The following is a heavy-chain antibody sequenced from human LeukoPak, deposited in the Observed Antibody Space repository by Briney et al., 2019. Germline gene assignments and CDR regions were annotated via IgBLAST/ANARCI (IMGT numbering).Heavy chain of an antibody. CDR2: IIPIFGTA. V-gene: IGHV1-69*01. CDR3: ARTFAGKYCGGDCYITLDY. Sequence: SVKVSCKASGGTFSSYAISWVRQAPGQGLEWMGGIIPIFGTANYAQKFQGRVTITADESTSTAYMELSSLRSEDTAVYYCARTFAGKYCGGDCYITLDYWGQGTLVTVSS. CDR1: GGTFSSYA. J-gene: IGHJ4*02. D-gene: IGHD2-21*02.